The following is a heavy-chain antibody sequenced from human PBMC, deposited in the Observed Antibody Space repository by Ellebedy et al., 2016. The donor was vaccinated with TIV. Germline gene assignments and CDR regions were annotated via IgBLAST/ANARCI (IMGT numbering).Heavy chain of an antibody. Sequence: GESLKISCAASGFTFSSYAMSWVRQAPGKGLEWVSAISGSGGSTYYADSVKGRFTISRDSSKNTLYLQMNSLRAEDTAVYYCAKDHRSSLVVKCMAVWGQGTTVTVSS. D-gene: IGHD3-22*01. CDR3: AKDHRSSLVVKCMAV. V-gene: IGHV3-23*01. CDR1: GFTFSSYA. J-gene: IGHJ6*02. CDR2: ISGSGGST.